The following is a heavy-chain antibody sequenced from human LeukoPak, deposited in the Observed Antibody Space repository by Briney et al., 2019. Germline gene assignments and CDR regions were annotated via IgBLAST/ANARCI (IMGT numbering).Heavy chain of an antibody. CDR3: AREPTGDHFDY. CDR2: IKQDGSEK. J-gene: IGHJ4*02. D-gene: IGHD3-16*01. CDR1: GFTFSSYW. V-gene: IGHV3-7*01. Sequence: PGGSLRPSCAASGFTFSSYWMSWVRQAPGKGLEWVANIKQDGSEKYYVDSVKGRFTISRDNAKNSLCLQMNSLRAEDTAVYYCAREPTGDHFDYWGQGTLVTVSS.